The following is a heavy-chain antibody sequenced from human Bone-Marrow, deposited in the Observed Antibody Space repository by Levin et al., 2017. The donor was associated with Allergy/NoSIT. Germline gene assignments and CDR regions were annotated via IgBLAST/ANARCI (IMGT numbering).Heavy chain of an antibody. V-gene: IGHV3-33*01. CDR3: GRDRGYGDPFEPSDY. CDR1: GFTFNDHG. D-gene: IGHD4-17*01. Sequence: GGSLRLSCAGSGFTFNDHGMHWVRQVPGKGLEWLAGIWYDGTNKYYADSVKGRFTISRDNSKNMVYLQMNNLRVDDTAVYFCGRDRGYGDPFEPSDYWGQGSLVTVSS. CDR2: IWYDGTNK. J-gene: IGHJ4*02.